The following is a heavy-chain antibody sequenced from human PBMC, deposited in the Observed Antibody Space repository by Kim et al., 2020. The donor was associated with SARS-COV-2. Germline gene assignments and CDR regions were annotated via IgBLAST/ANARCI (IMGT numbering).Heavy chain of an antibody. D-gene: IGHD2-21*02. CDR2: ISYDGSNK. CDR1: GFTFSSYA. J-gene: IGHJ5*02. V-gene: IGHV3-30*04. Sequence: GGSLRLSCAASGFTFSSYAMHWVRQAPGKGLEWVAVISYDGSNKYYADSVKGRFTISRDNSKNTLYLQMNSLRAEDTAVYYCASLRLLWFDPCGQGTLVT. CDR3: ASLRLLWFDP.